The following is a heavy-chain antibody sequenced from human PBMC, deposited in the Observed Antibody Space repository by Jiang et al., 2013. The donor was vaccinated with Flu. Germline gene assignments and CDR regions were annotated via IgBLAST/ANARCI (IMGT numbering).Heavy chain of an antibody. D-gene: IGHD2-2*01. Sequence: EVKKPGASVKVSCKASGYTFTSYGISWVRQAPGQGLEWMGWISAYNGNTNYAQKLQGRVTMTTDTSTSTAYMELRSLRSDDTAVYYCARSGDCSSTSCPPGGMDVWGQGTTVTVSS. CDR3: ARSGDCSSTSCPPGGMDV. J-gene: IGHJ6*02. CDR1: GYTFTSYG. CDR2: ISAYNGNT. V-gene: IGHV1-18*01.